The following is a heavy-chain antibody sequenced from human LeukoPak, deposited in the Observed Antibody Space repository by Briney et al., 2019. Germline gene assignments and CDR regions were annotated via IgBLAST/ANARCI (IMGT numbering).Heavy chain of an antibody. D-gene: IGHD3-22*01. CDR1: GFTFTSHW. CDR3: ARDPANYYDSSVF. V-gene: IGHV3-7*01. Sequence: GGSLKLSCAASGFTFTSHWMSWVRQAPGKGLEWVANIQPDGCEKYYVDSVKGRFTIARDNAKNSLYLEMSSLRAEDTAVYYCARDPANYYDSSVFWGQGTLVTVSS. CDR2: IQPDGCEK. J-gene: IGHJ4*02.